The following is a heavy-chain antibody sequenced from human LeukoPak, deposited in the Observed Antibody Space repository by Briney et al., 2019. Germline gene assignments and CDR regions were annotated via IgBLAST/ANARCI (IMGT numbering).Heavy chain of an antibody. D-gene: IGHD3-10*01. J-gene: IGHJ5*02. V-gene: IGHV1-18*01. Sequence: ASVKVSCKASGYTFTSYGISWVRQAPGQGLEWMGWISAYNGNTNYAQKLQGRVTMTTDTSTSTAYMELRSLRSDYTAVYYCARDREYWSTMVRDYWFDPWGQGTLVTVSS. CDR1: GYTFTSYG. CDR3: ARDREYWSTMVRDYWFDP. CDR2: ISAYNGNT.